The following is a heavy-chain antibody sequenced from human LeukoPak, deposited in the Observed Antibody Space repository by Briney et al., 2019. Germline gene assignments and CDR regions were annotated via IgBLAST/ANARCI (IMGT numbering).Heavy chain of an antibody. Sequence: GRSLRLSCAASGFTFSGYGMYWVRQAPGKGLEWVAVIWYDGSKKYYADSVKGRFTISRDNSKNTLYLQMNSLRAEDTAVYYCAKDRNSGRCDYWGQGALVTVSA. CDR3: AKDRNSGRCDY. D-gene: IGHD2-15*01. CDR1: GFTFSGYG. J-gene: IGHJ4*02. V-gene: IGHV3-33*06. CDR2: IWYDGSKK.